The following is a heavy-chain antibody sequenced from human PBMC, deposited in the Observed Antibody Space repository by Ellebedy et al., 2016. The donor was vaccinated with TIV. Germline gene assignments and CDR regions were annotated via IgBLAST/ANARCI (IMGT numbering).Heavy chain of an antibody. D-gene: IGHD7-27*01. V-gene: IGHV7-4-1*02. CDR3: ARMGIWGNAFDI. Sequence: AASVQVSCKASGYTFASYGVNWVRQAPGQGLEWMGWINTNSGNPTYAQAFTGRIVFSLDTSVSTAYLQISSLRAEDSAVYYCARMGIWGNAFDIWGQGTMVTVSS. CDR1: GYTFASYG. CDR2: INTNSGNP. J-gene: IGHJ3*02.